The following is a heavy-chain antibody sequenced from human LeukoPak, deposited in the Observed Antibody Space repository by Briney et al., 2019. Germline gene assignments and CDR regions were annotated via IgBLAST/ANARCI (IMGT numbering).Heavy chain of an antibody. J-gene: IGHJ4*02. D-gene: IGHD3-22*01. CDR1: GGSFSGYY. V-gene: IGHV4-34*01. CDR3: ARGTYYYDSSRFGADY. Sequence: SETLSLTCAVYGGSFSGYYWSWIRQPPGKGLEWIGEINHSGSTNYNPSLKSQVTISVDTSKDQFSLKLSSVTAADTAVYYCARGTYYYDSSRFGADYWGQGTLVTVSS. CDR2: INHSGST.